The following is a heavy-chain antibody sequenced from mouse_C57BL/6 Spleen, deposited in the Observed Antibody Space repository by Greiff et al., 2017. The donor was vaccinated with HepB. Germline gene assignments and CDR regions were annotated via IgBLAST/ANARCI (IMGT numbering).Heavy chain of an antibody. CDR3: ARDALDSKGYFDV. J-gene: IGHJ1*03. D-gene: IGHD2-5*01. CDR2: ISDGGSYT. V-gene: IGHV5-4*01. Sequence: EVQRVESGGGLVKPGGSLKLSCAASGFTFSSYAMSWVRQTPEKRLEWVATISDGGSYTYYPDNVKGRFTISRDNAKNNLYLQMSHLKSEDTAMYYCARDALDSKGYFDVWGTGTTVTVSS. CDR1: GFTFSSYA.